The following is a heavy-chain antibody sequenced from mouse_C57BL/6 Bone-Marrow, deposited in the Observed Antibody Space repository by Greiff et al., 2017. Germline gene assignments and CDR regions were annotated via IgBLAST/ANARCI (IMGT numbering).Heavy chain of an antibody. CDR2: IYPRSGNT. J-gene: IGHJ2*01. CDR3: ARLPYYYGSTYFDY. Sequence: VQLQQSGAELARPGASVKLSCKASGYTFTSYGISWVKQRTGQGLEWIGEIYPRSGNTYYNEKFKGKATLTAAKSSSTAYMELRSLTSEDSAVYFCARLPYYYGSTYFDYWGQGTTLTVSS. V-gene: IGHV1-81*01. CDR1: GYTFTSYG. D-gene: IGHD1-1*01.